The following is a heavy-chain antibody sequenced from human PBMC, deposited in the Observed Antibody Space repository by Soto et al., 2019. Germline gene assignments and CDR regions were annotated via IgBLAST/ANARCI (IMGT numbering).Heavy chain of an antibody. D-gene: IGHD4-17*01. CDR1: GFTFSIYA. CDR3: ARRTVGWYFDL. V-gene: IGHV3-23*01. J-gene: IGHJ2*01. Sequence: EVQVLESGGGLVQPGGSLRLSCAASGFTFSIYAMNWVRQAPGKGLEWVSVISGSGGSTYYADSVKGRFTISRDNSKNTLYLQMNSLRAEDTAVYYCARRTVGWYFDLWGRGTLVTVSS. CDR2: ISGSGGST.